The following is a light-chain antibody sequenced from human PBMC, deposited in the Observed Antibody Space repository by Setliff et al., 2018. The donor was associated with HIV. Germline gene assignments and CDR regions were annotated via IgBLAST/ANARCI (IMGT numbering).Light chain of an antibody. V-gene: IGLV1-47*01. CDR3: ATWDDSLRGPV. Sequence: LTQPPSASGTPGQRVAISCSGSSSNIGSNYVYWYEQFPGTAPKLVIYNNNQRPSGVPDRFSGSTSGASASLAISGLRSEDEADYYCATWDDSLRGPVFGGGTKVTVL. CDR1: SSNIGSNY. CDR2: NNN. J-gene: IGLJ2*01.